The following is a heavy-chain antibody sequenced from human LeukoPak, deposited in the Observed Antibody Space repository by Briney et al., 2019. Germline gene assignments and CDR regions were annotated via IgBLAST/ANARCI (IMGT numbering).Heavy chain of an antibody. D-gene: IGHD3-22*01. V-gene: IGHV3-21*04. J-gene: IGHJ4*02. Sequence: EGSLRLSCAASGFTFSSYSMNWVRQAPGKGLEWVSSISSSSSYIYYADSVKGRFTISRDNSKNTLYLQMNSLRAEDTAVYYCASFKTDDSSGYYFDYWGQGTLVTVSS. CDR3: ASFKTDDSSGYYFDY. CDR1: GFTFSSYS. CDR2: ISSSSSYI.